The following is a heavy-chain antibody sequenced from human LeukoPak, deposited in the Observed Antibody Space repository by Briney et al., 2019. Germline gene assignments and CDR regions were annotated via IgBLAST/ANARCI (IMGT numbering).Heavy chain of an antibody. Sequence: ASVKVSCKASGYTFTSYYMHWVRQAPGQGLEWMGIINPSGGSTSYAQKFQGRVTMTRDTSTSTVYMELSSLRSEDTAVYYRARGTSVLRYFDWLLYPYYGMDVWGQGTTVTVSS. D-gene: IGHD3-9*01. J-gene: IGHJ6*02. CDR3: ARGTSVLRYFDWLLYPYYGMDV. CDR1: GYTFTSYY. CDR2: INPSGGST. V-gene: IGHV1-46*01.